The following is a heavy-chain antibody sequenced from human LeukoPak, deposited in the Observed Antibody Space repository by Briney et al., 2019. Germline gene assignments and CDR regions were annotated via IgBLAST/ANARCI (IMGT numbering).Heavy chain of an antibody. Sequence: ASVMVSCKASGYTFTSYFMHWVRQAPGQGLEWMGIINPSGGSTNYAQKFQGRVTMTRDTSTGTVYMELSSLRSEDTAVYYCARAHYYDSSDYGGIEHWGQGTLVTVSS. CDR3: ARAHYYDSSDYGGIEH. D-gene: IGHD3-22*01. CDR2: INPSGGST. CDR1: GYTFTSYF. V-gene: IGHV1-46*01. J-gene: IGHJ1*01.